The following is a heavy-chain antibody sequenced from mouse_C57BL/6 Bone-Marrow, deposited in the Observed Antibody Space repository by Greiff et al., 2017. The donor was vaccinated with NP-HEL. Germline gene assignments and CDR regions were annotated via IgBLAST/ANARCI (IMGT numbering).Heavy chain of an antibody. CDR3: TQTGTRYFDY. V-gene: IGHV6-3*01. D-gene: IGHD4-1*01. CDR1: GFTFSNYW. CDR2: IRLKSDNYAT. Sequence: EVKLVESGGGLVQPGGSMKLSCVASGFTFSNYWMNWVRQSPEKGLAWVAQIRLKSDNYATPYAESVKGRFTISRDDSKSSVYLQMNNLRAEDTGIYYCTQTGTRYFDYWGQGTTLTVSS. J-gene: IGHJ2*01.